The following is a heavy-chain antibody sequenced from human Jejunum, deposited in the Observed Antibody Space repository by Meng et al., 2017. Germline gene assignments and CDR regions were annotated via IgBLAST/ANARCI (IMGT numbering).Heavy chain of an antibody. V-gene: IGHV3-53*05. J-gene: IGHJ6*02. CDR2: IYSGETT. D-gene: IGHD1-14*01. CDR3: AREPPAAGGLDV. CDR1: GFSVGSNY. Sequence: GGSLRLSCAASGFSVGSNYMSWVRQAPGKGLEWVSVIYSGETTYHAASVKGRFIISRDESENMLYLQMNSLRVEDTAVYYCAREPPAAGGLDVWGQGTTVTVSS.